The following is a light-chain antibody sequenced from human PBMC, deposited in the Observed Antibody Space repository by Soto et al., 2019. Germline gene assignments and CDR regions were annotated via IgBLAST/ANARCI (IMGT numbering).Light chain of an antibody. CDR1: QSVSSY. V-gene: IGKV3-11*01. CDR3: QQRSKWPRT. CDR2: DAS. J-gene: IGKJ2*02. Sequence: EIVLTQSPATLSLSPGERATLSCRASQSVSSYLAWYQKKPGQAPRLLIYDASNRATGIPARFSGSGSGTDFTLTISSLEPEDFAVYYCQQRSKWPRTFGQGTKLEIK.